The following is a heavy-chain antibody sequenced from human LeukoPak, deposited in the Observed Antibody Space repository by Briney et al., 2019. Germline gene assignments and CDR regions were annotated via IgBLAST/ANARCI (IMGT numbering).Heavy chain of an antibody. CDR2: IYYSGST. CDR1: GGSISSSSYY. J-gene: IGHJ4*02. V-gene: IGHV4-39*07. CDR3: ARDRSFDY. Sequence: SETLSLTCTVSGGSISSSSYYWGWIRQPPGKGLEWIGSIYYSGSTYYNPSLKSRDTISVDTSKNQFSLKLSSVTAADTAVYYCARDRSFDYWGQGTLVTVSS.